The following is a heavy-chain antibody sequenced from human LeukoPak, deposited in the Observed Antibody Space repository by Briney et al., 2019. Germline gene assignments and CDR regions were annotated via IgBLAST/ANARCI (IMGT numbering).Heavy chain of an antibody. CDR1: GYTFTSYG. V-gene: IGHV1-18*01. CDR3: ARERLIAAANRNDAFDI. CDR2: ISAYNGNT. Sequence: ASVKVSCKASGYTFTSYGISWVRQAPGQGLEWMGWISAYNGNTNYAQKLQGRVTMTTDTSTSTAYMELRSLRSDDTAVYYCARERLIAAANRNDAFDIWGQGTMVTVSS. J-gene: IGHJ3*02. D-gene: IGHD6-13*01.